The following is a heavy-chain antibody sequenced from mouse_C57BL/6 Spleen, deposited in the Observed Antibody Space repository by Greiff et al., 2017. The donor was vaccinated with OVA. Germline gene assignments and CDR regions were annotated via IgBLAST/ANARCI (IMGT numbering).Heavy chain of an antibody. CDR2: ISSGSSTN. J-gene: IGHJ4*01. V-gene: IGHV5-17*01. CDR1: GFTFSDYG. D-gene: IGHD2-4*01. Sequence: EVQGVEPGGGLVKPGGSLTLSCAASGFTFSDYGMHWVRQAPGKGLEWVAYISSGSSTNYYADTVKGRFTIARDTAKNTLFLQMTSLRSEDTAMDYSARPRRLPYARDYWGQGTSVTGSS. CDR3: ARPRRLPYARDY.